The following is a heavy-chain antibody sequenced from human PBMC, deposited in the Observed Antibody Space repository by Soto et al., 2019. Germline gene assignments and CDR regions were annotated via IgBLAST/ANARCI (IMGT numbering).Heavy chain of an antibody. V-gene: IGHV4-39*01. CDR2: IYYSGST. CDR3: ARHRGTGSPQNYFDY. Sequence: SLTCTVSGGSISSSSYYWGWIRQPPGKGLEWIGSIYYSGSTHYNPSLKSRVTISVDTSKNQFSLKLSSVTAADTAVYYCARHRGTGSPQNYFDYWGQGTLVTVSS. J-gene: IGHJ4*02. D-gene: IGHD3-10*01. CDR1: GGSISSSSYY.